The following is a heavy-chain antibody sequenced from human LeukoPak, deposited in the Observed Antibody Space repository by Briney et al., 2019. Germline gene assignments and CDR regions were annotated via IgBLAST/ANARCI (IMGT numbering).Heavy chain of an antibody. CDR2: ISSSGSTI. J-gene: IGHJ4*02. Sequence: GGSLRLSCAASGFTFSSYEMNWVRHAQGKGREGVSYISSSGSTIYYADSVKGRFTISRDNAKNSLYLQMNSLRAEDTAVYYCRLFSGDEDYWGQGTLVTVSS. CDR3: RLFSGDEDY. D-gene: IGHD4-17*01. CDR1: GFTFSSYE. V-gene: IGHV3-48*03.